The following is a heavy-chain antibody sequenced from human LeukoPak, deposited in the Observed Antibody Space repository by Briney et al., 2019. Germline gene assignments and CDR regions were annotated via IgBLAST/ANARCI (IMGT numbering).Heavy chain of an antibody. CDR3: ARGGMTANNIDH. CDR1: GFTFSSYG. Sequence: GGSLRLSCAASGFTFSSYGMHWVRQAPGKGLEWVAIIWYDGSNKYYTDSVKGRFTISRDNSKNMLYLQMSSLRAEDTAVYYCARGGMTANNIDHWGQGTLVTVSS. J-gene: IGHJ4*02. CDR2: IWYDGSNK. V-gene: IGHV3-33*01. D-gene: IGHD2-21*02.